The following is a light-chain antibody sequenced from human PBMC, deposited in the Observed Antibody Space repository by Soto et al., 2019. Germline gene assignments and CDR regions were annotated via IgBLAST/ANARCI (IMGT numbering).Light chain of an antibody. CDR3: QQYANWPKT. CDR2: AAS. Sequence: EIVLTQSPGTLSLSPVERATLSCRASQSVSNNYLAWYQQKPGQAPRLLIYAASTRATGIPARFSGSGSETEFTLTISSLQSEDLAVYYCQQYANWPKTFGQGTKVDI. CDR1: QSVSNN. J-gene: IGKJ1*01. V-gene: IGKV3-15*01.